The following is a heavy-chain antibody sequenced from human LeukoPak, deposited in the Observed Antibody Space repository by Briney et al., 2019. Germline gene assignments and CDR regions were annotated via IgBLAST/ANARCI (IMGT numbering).Heavy chain of an antibody. D-gene: IGHD1-26*01. J-gene: IGHJ4*02. CDR1: GFTFSSYW. Sequence: GGSLRLSCAASGFTFSSYWMHWVRQAPGKGLVWVSRINGDGSSTRYADSVKGRFTISRDNAKNTLYLQMNSLTAEDTAVYYCARGGDYFDYWGRGTLVTVSS. CDR3: ARGGDYFDY. CDR2: INGDGSST. V-gene: IGHV3-74*01.